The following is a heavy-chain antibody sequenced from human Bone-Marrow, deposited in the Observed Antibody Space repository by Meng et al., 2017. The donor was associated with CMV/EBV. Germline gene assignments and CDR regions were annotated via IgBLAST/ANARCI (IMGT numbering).Heavy chain of an antibody. J-gene: IGHJ6*02. Sequence: GGSLRFSCAASGFTFSSYGMHWVRQASGKGLEWVGRIRSKANSYATAYAASVKGRFTISRDDSKNTAYLQMNSLKTEDTAVYYCTISDTAMVRGNYYYYYGMDVWGQGTTVTVSS. CDR1: GFTFSSYG. D-gene: IGHD5-18*01. CDR3: TISDTAMVRGNYYYYYGMDV. V-gene: IGHV3-73*01. CDR2: IRSKANSYAT.